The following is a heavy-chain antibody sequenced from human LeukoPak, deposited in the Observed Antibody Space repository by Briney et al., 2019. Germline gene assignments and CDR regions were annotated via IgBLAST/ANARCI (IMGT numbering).Heavy chain of an antibody. CDR3: AREYSGSYSLDY. Sequence: ASVKVSCKASGYTFTGYYMHWVRQAPGQGLEWMGWINPNSGGTNYAQKFQGRVTVTRDTSISTAYMELSRLGSDDTAVYYCAREYSGSYSLDYWGQGTLVTVSS. CDR2: INPNSGGT. CDR1: GYTFTGYY. J-gene: IGHJ4*02. V-gene: IGHV1-2*02. D-gene: IGHD1-26*01.